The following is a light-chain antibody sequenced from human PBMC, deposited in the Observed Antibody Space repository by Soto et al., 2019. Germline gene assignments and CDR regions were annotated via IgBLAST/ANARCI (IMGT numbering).Light chain of an antibody. J-gene: IGLJ2*01. CDR2: ANN. V-gene: IGLV1-40*01. CDR3: QSYDSSLSAVV. CDR1: SSNIGAGYD. Sequence: QSVLTQPPSVSGAPGQRVTISCTGSSSNIGAGYDVHWYQQLPGTAPKLPIYANNNRPSGVPDRFSGSKSGTSASLAITGLQAEDEGDYYCQSYDSSLSAVVFGGGTKVTVL.